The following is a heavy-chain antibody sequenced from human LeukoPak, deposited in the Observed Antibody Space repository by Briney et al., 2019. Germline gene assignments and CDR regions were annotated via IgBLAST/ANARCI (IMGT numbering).Heavy chain of an antibody. J-gene: IGHJ3*02. CDR1: GDSITSNDFY. Sequence: SETLSLTCTVSGDSITSNDFYWGWIRQPPGKGLEWIGSIYYTRITYFNPSLKSRVTLSVDTSKNQFSLKLSSETAADTAVYYCARDSVVVTARAFDIWGQGTMVTVSS. CDR3: ARDSVVVTARAFDI. CDR2: IYYTRIT. D-gene: IGHD2-21*02. V-gene: IGHV4-39*07.